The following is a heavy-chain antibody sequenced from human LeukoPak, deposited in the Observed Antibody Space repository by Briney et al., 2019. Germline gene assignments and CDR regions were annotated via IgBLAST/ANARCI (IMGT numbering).Heavy chain of an antibody. D-gene: IGHD3-16*01. CDR2: IYYSGST. Sequence: SETLSLTCTVSGGSISSYYWSWIRRPPGKGLEWIGYIYYSGSTNYNPSLKSRVTISVDTSKNQFSLKLSSVTAADTAVYYCARGRGGRGGNFDYWGQGTLVTVSS. J-gene: IGHJ4*02. CDR3: ARGRGGRGGNFDY. V-gene: IGHV4-59*01. CDR1: GGSISSYY.